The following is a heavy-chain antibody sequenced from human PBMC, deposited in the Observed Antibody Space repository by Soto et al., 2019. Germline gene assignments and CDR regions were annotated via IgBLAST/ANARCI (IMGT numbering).Heavy chain of an antibody. V-gene: IGHV4-59*01. CDR1: GGSISPYY. J-gene: IGHJ6*03. D-gene: IGHD3-16*01. Sequence: QVQLQESVPGLLKPSETLSLTCTVSGGSISPYYWNWIRQPPGKGPEWIGYISYSGFTNYNPSLKSRFTVSVDTSKNQFSLRLGPVTAADTAMYYCARDYGRRDSYYDYIVVWGRGTTVTVSS. CDR2: ISYSGFT. CDR3: ARDYGRRDSYYDYIVV.